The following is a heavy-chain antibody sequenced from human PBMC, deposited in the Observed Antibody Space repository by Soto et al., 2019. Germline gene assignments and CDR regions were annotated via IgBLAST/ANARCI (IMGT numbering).Heavy chain of an antibody. CDR2: IDNSGTIK. Sequence: PGGSLRLSCAASVFTFSDYYMTWIRQAPGKGLEWVSYIDNSGTIKYYADSVKGRFTISRDNTKNSLSLQMNSLGAEDTAIYYCARIEGDCSGGSCYSGGFDYWGQGALVTVSS. J-gene: IGHJ4*02. CDR3: ARIEGDCSGGSCYSGGFDY. D-gene: IGHD2-15*01. CDR1: VFTFSDYY. V-gene: IGHV3-11*01.